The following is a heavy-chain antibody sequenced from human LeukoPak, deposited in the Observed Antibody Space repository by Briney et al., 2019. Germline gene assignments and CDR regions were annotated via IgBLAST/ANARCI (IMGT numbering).Heavy chain of an antibody. CDR2: IYYSGST. J-gene: IGHJ3*02. D-gene: IGHD4-23*01. CDR3: ARERATVVTFDAFDI. Sequence: SETLSLTCTVSGGSISGYYWSWIRQPPGKGLEWIGYIYYSGSTNYNPSLKSRVTISVDTSKSQFFLKLSSVTAADTAVYYCARERATVVTFDAFDIWGQGTMVTVSS. CDR1: GGSISGYY. V-gene: IGHV4-59*12.